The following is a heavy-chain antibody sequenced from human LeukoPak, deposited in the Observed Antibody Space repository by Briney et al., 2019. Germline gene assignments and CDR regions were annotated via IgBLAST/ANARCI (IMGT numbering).Heavy chain of an antibody. D-gene: IGHD4-17*01. CDR1: GFRFSSYG. J-gene: IGHJ4*02. CDR2: IRYDGINE. Sequence: PGGSLRLSCAASGFRFSSYGMHWVRQALGKGLDWVAYIRYDGINEYYADSVKGRFTISRDLSKNTLFLQMNSLRPEDTAVYYCAKLYSDGDYWGQGTLVTVSS. CDR3: AKLYSDGDY. V-gene: IGHV3-30*02.